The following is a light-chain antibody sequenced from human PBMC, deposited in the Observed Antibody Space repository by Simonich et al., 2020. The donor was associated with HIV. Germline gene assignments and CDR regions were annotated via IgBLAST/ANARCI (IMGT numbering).Light chain of an antibody. V-gene: IGKV1-33*01. Sequence: DIQMTQSPSSLSASVGYRVTITCHASQDIRNYLNWYQQKPGKAPKLLIYDASNLETGVPTRFSGSGSVTDFTFTISSLQPADIATYYCQQYDELPYTFGQGTKLEIK. CDR3: QQYDELPYT. CDR2: DAS. J-gene: IGKJ2*01. CDR1: QDIRNY.